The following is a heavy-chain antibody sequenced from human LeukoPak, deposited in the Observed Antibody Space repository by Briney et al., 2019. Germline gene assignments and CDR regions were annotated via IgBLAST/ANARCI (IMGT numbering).Heavy chain of an antibody. Sequence: PSETLSLTCTVSGGSISSSSYYWSWIRQPPGKGLEWIGYIYYSGSTNYNPSLKSRVTISVDTSKNQFSLKLSSVTVADTAVYYCARQWQWGPLDYWGQGTLVTVSS. CDR3: ARQWQWGPLDY. J-gene: IGHJ4*02. CDR1: GGSISSSSYY. D-gene: IGHD6-19*01. CDR2: IYYSGST. V-gene: IGHV4-61*05.